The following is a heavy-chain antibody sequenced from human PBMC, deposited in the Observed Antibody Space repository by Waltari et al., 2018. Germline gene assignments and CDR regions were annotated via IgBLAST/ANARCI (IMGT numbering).Heavy chain of an antibody. CDR2: INPNSEST. CDR3: ARDGSFDF. Sequence: QVQLVQSGAEVKKPGASRKVSCKAFGYTFSDYYMPWVRQAPGQGLEWMGWINPNSESTKYAQKFQGRVTLTRDTSINTAYMKLSSLRSDDTAIYYCARDGSFDFWGQGTLLTVSS. J-gene: IGHJ4*02. CDR1: GYTFSDYY. V-gene: IGHV1-2*02.